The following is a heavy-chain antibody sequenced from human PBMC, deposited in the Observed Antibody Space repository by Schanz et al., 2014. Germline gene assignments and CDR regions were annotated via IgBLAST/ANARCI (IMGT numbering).Heavy chain of an antibody. V-gene: IGHV3-23*04. CDR3: ARAGYDADNWFDP. Sequence: EVQLVESGGGVVQPGRSLRLSCAASGFTFSSYAMSWVRQAPGKGLEWVSAISGSGGSTYYADSVKGRFTISRDNAKNSLFLQMNSLRAEDTAVYYCARAGYDADNWFDPWGQGTLVTVSS. D-gene: IGHD2-2*01. J-gene: IGHJ5*02. CDR2: ISGSGGST. CDR1: GFTFSSYA.